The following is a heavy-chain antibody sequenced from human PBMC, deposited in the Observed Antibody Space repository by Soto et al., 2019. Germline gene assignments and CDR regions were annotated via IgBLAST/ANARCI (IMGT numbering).Heavy chain of an antibody. D-gene: IGHD3-22*01. CDR2: ISAYTGNT. Sequence: ASVKVSCKASGYTFTSYGISWVRQAPGQGLEWMGWISAYTGNTNYAQKLQGRVTMTTDTSTSTAYMELRSLRSDDTAVYYCARNLGNSNGYYYVSYYYYYDCMVVCGQGTTVTVSS. CDR1: GYTFTSYG. CDR3: ARNLGNSNGYYYVSYYYYYDCMVV. V-gene: IGHV1-18*04. J-gene: IGHJ6*02.